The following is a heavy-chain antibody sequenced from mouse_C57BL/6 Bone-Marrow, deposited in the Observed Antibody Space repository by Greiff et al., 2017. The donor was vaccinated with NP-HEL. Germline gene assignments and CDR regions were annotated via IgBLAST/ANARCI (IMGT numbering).Heavy chain of an antibody. CDR3: TRDYDGYWYFDV. D-gene: IGHD2-3*01. Sequence: VQLEESGPGLVKPSQSLFLTCSFTGFPLTSRYYWIWIRQSPGKPLEWMGYITHRGEPFYNPSLQSPISITRETSKNQFFLRVNSVTTEDTAMYYCTRDYDGYWYFDVWGTGTTITVSA. CDR1: GFPLTSRYY. CDR2: ITHRGEP. V-gene: IGHV12-3*01. J-gene: IGHJ1*03.